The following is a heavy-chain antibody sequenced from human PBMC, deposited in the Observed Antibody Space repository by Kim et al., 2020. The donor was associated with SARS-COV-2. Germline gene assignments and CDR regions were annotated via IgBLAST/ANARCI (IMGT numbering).Heavy chain of an antibody. D-gene: IGHD2-2*01. V-gene: IGHV1-2*06. CDR2: INPNSGGT. CDR1: GYTFTDYY. CDR3: ARHTSILNNFFDP. Sequence: ASVKVSCKASGYTFTDYYVHWVRQAPGQGLEWMGRINPNSGGTNYAQKFQGRVTMTRETSVSTAYMELNRLRSDDTAVYYCARHTSILNNFFDPWGQGT. J-gene: IGHJ5*02.